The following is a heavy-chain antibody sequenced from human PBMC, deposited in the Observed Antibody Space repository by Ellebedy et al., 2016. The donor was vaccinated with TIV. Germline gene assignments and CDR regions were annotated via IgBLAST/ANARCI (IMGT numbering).Heavy chain of an antibody. CDR3: ARDRHCVADRCYSV. J-gene: IGHJ4*02. CDR2: IYSGGDT. CDR1: GFTVSNNY. V-gene: IGHV3-53*01. Sequence: GESLKISCAASGFTVSNNYMRWIRQAPGKGLEWVALIYSGGDTYYSDSVKGRFTISRDSSKNTVYLQMTNLRVEDTAVYYCARDRHCVADRCYSVWGQGTLVTVSS. D-gene: IGHD2-15*01.